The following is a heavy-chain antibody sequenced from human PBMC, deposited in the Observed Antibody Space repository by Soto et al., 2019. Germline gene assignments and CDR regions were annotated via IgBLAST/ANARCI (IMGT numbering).Heavy chain of an antibody. CDR1: GGTFSSSA. V-gene: IGHV1-69*06. CDR3: ARSETAGHRGFDI. CDR2: IIPTFGTA. Sequence: QVQLVQSGAEMREPGSSVKVSCKSSGGTFSSSAINWLRQAPGQGPEWMGGIIPTFGTANYIEKFRGRVTITADTSTSTAYMEVSSLTSEDTAMYFCARSETAGHRGFDIWSQGTMVTVSS. J-gene: IGHJ3*02. D-gene: IGHD6-19*01.